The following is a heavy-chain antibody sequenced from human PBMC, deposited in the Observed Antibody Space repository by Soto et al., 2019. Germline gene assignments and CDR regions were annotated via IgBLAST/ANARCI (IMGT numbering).Heavy chain of an antibody. D-gene: IGHD7-27*01. Sequence: GGSLRLSCAASGFTVSSNYMSWVRQAPGKGLEWVSVIYSGGSTYYADSVKGRFTISRDNSKNTLDLQMNSLRAEDPAVSYCARALNPNGGGDAFDIWGQGTMVTGSS. CDR1: GFTVSSNY. CDR3: ARALNPNGGGDAFDI. J-gene: IGHJ3*02. CDR2: IYSGGST. V-gene: IGHV3-66*02.